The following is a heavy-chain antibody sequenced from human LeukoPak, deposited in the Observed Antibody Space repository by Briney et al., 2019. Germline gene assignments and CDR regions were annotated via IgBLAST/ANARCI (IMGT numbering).Heavy chain of an antibody. CDR1: GYTFTSYG. CDR2: ISAYNGNT. D-gene: IGHD6-6*01. J-gene: IGHJ4*02. CDR3: ASSRKAARPTGYFDY. V-gene: IGHV1-18*01. Sequence: ASVKVSCKASGYTFTSYGISWVRQAPGQGLEWMGWISAYNGNTNYAQKLQGRVTMTTDTSTSTAYMELRSLRSDDAAVYYCASSRKAARPTGYFDYWGQGTLVTVSS.